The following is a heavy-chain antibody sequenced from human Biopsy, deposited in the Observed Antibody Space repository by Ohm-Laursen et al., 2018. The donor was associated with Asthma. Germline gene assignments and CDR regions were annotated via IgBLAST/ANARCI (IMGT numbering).Heavy chain of an antibody. D-gene: IGHD2-15*01. CDR2: ISFDGSNK. V-gene: IGHV3-30*03. Sequence: SLRLSCSASGFTFSSFGMHWVRQTPAKGLEWVAVISFDGSNKYYADSVKGRFTISRDNSKNTLYLQMTSLSAEDSAVYYCARVNGVVEAATRLGGMDVWGQGTTVTVSS. J-gene: IGHJ6*02. CDR1: GFTFSSFG. CDR3: ARVNGVVEAATRLGGMDV.